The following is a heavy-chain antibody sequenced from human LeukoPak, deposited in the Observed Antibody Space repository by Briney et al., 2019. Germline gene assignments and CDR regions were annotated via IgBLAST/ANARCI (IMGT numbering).Heavy chain of an antibody. J-gene: IGHJ6*03. V-gene: IGHV3-20*04. CDR1: GFTFDDYG. CDR2: INWNGGST. CDR3: ARGRRYCSGGSCYSKANYYYYYMDV. Sequence: GRSLRLSCAASGFTFDDYGMSWVRQAPGKGLEWVSGINWNGGSTGYADSVKGRFTISRDNSKNTLYLQINSLRAEGTAVYYCARGRRYCSGGSCYSKANYYYYYMDVWGKGTTVTISS. D-gene: IGHD2-15*01.